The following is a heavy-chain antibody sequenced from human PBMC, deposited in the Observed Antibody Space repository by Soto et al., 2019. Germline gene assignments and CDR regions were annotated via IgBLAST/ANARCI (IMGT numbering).Heavy chain of an antibody. Sequence: PGGSLRLSCAASGFTVSSNYMSWVRQAPGKGLEWVSFIYSGGSTYYADSVKGRFTISRDNSKNTLYLQMNSLRAEDTAVYYCARPDILTGLDYWGQGTLVTVSS. J-gene: IGHJ4*02. CDR3: ARPDILTGLDY. V-gene: IGHV3-66*01. CDR2: IYSGGST. CDR1: GFTVSSNY. D-gene: IGHD3-9*01.